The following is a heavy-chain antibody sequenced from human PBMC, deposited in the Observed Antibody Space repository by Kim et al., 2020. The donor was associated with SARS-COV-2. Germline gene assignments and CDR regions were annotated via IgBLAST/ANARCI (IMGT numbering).Heavy chain of an antibody. CDR1: GFSFSDYY. J-gene: IGHJ4*02. Sequence: GGSLRLSCAASGFSFSDYYMTWIRQAPGKGLEWVACISSNGSSIGYADSVNGRFTISRDSAKRSVSLQMNSLTPEDTAVYYCVRDQSKWGQGALVSGS. V-gene: IGHV3-11*01. CDR3: VRDQSK. CDR2: ISSNGSSI.